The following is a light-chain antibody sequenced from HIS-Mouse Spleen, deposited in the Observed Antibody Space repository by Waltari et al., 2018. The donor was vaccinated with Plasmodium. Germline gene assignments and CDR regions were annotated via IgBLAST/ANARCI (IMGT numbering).Light chain of an antibody. Sequence: QSALTQPRPVSGSPGQSVTLPCTGTSSDVGGYNYVSWYQQHPGKAPKLMIYDVSKRPSGVPDRFSGSKSGNTASLTISGLQAEDEADYYCCSYAGSYTLVFGGGTKLTVL. V-gene: IGLV2-11*01. CDR2: DVS. CDR1: SSDVGGYNY. CDR3: CSYAGSYTLV. J-gene: IGLJ2*01.